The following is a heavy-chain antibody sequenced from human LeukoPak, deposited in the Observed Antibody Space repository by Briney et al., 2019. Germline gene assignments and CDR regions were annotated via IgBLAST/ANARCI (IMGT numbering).Heavy chain of an antibody. D-gene: IGHD3-10*01. CDR1: GGTFSSYA. CDR2: IIPIFGTA. CDR3: ASTGSLVRGVTDY. J-gene: IGHJ4*02. V-gene: IGHV1-69*06. Sequence: SVKVSCKASGGTFSSYAISWVRQAPGQGLEWMGGIIPIFGTANYAQKFQGRVTITADKSTSTAYMALSSLRSEDTAVYYCASTGSLVRGVTDYWGQGTLVTVSS.